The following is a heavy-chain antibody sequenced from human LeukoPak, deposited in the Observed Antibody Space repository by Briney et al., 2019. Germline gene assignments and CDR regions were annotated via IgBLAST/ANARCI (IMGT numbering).Heavy chain of an antibody. J-gene: IGHJ4*02. CDR1: GFTFSSYG. CDR2: ISYDGSNK. D-gene: IGHD2-21*02. CDR3: AKDLVRHIVVVTASAVDY. Sequence: GGSLRLSCAASGFTFSSYGMHWVRQAPGKGLEWVAVISYDGSNKYYADSVKGRFTISRDNSKNTLYLQMNSLRAEDTAVYYCAKDLVRHIVVVTASAVDYWGQGTLVTVSS. V-gene: IGHV3-30*18.